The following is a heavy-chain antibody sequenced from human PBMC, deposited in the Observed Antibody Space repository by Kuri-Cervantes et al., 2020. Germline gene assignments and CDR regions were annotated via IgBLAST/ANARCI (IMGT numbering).Heavy chain of an antibody. Sequence: GESLKISCAASGFTFSSYSMNWVRQAPGKGLEWVSSISSSSSYIYYADSVKGRFTISRDNAKNSLYLQMNSLRTEDTAVYYCARDLGVVLEWRDAFDIWGQGTMVTVSS. D-gene: IGHD3-3*01. V-gene: IGHV3-21*01. J-gene: IGHJ3*02. CDR2: ISSSSSYI. CDR3: ARDLGVVLEWRDAFDI. CDR1: GFTFSSYS.